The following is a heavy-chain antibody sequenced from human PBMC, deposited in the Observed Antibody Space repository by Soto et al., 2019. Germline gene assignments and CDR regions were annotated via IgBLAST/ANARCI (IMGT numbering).Heavy chain of an antibody. D-gene: IGHD1-1*01. CDR2: FFYGGRT. V-gene: IGHV4-39*01. J-gene: IGHJ4*02. CDR3: ATVASTHFDS. Sequence: QVQLQQSGPGLLKPSETLSLTCTVSGGSISSPSYNWGWVRQPPGKGPEWIGSFFYGGRTHYSPSLESRLSISVDTARSQVSLILTSVTPADTAVYYCATVASTHFDSWGQGALVVVSS. CDR1: GGSISSPSYN.